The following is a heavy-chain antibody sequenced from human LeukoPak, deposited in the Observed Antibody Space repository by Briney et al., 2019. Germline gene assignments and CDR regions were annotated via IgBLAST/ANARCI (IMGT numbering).Heavy chain of an antibody. Sequence: PGGSLRLSCAASGFTFSSYNMNWVRQAPGKGLAWVSSISSSSNYIYYADSVKGRFTISRDNSKNTLYLQMNSLRAEDTAVYYCARGKNFWSGYYPYYFDYWGQGTLVTVSS. D-gene: IGHD3-3*01. CDR3: ARGKNFWSGYYPYYFDY. J-gene: IGHJ4*02. CDR2: ISSSSNYI. V-gene: IGHV3-21*01. CDR1: GFTFSSYN.